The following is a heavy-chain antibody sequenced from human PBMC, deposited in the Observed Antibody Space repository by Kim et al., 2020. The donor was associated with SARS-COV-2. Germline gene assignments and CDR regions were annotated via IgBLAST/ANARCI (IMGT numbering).Heavy chain of an antibody. D-gene: IGHD4-17*01. CDR1: GFSLRSYE. CDR2: ISSSGSPI. V-gene: IGHV3-48*03. Sequence: GGSLRLSCVASGFSLRSYEMHWVRQVPGKGLEWVSSISSSGSPINYADSVKGRFTLSRDSAKNSLYLQMNSVRAEDTGVYYCAREDSGEYEDYFYGMDVWGQGTTVTVS. CDR3: AREDSGEYEDYFYGMDV. J-gene: IGHJ6*02.